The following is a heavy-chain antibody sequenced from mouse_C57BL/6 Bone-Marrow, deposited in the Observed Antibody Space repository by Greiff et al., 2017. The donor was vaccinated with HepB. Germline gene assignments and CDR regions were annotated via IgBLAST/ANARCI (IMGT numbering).Heavy chain of an antibody. D-gene: IGHD4-1*01. V-gene: IGHV1-5*01. J-gene: IGHJ4*01. CDR3: TRSTNLGRRAMDY. CDR2: IYPGNSDT. CDR1: GYTFTSYW. Sequence: VQLQQSGTVLARPGASVKMSCKTSGYTFTSYWMHWVKQRPGQGLEWIGAIYPGNSDTSYNQKFKGKAKLTAVTSASTAYMELSSLTNEDSAVYYCTRSTNLGRRAMDYWGQGTSVTVSS.